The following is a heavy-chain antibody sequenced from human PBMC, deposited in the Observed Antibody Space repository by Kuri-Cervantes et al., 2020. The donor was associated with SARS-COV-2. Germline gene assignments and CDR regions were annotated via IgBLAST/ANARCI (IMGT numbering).Heavy chain of an antibody. D-gene: IGHD3-10*01. CDR3: ARSRFGDYLDASDI. J-gene: IGHJ3*02. V-gene: IGHV1-69*05. Sequence: SVKVSCKASGGTFSSYAISWVRQAPGQGLEWMGGIIPIFGTANYAQKFQGRVTITTDESTSTAYMELSSLRSEDTAVYYYARSRFGDYLDASDIWGQGTMVTVSS. CDR1: GGTFSSYA. CDR2: IIPIFGTA.